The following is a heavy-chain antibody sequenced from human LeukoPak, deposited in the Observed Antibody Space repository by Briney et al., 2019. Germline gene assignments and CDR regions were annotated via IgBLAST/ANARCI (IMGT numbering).Heavy chain of an antibody. D-gene: IGHD6-6*01. CDR2: IIPIFGSA. J-gene: IGHJ4*02. Sequence: SVKVSCKASGGAFSSYAVGWVRQAPGQGLEWMGGIIPIFGSASYPQKFQGRVTITTDESTSTAYMELSSLTSEDTAVYYCAREYSNSPRGGYYFDYWGQGTLVTVSS. V-gene: IGHV1-69*05. CDR1: GGAFSSYA. CDR3: AREYSNSPRGGYYFDY.